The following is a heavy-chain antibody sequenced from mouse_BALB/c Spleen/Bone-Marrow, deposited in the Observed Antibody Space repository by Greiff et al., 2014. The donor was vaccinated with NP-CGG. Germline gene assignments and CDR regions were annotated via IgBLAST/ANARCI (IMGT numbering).Heavy chain of an antibody. J-gene: IGHJ4*01. D-gene: IGHD1-2*01. Sequence: VQRVESGPGLVAPSQSLSITCTVSGFSLTSYGVHWVRQPPGKGLEWLGVIWADGSTNYNSALMSRLSISKDSSKSQVFLKMNSLQTDDTAMYYCSRITTATGAMDYWGQGASVTVSS. CDR3: SRITTATGAMDY. CDR1: GFSLTSYG. V-gene: IGHV2-9*02. CDR2: IWADGST.